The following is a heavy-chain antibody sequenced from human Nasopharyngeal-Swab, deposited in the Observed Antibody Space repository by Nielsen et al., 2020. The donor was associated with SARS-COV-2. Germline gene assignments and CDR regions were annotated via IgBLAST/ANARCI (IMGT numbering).Heavy chain of an antibody. J-gene: IGHJ4*02. D-gene: IGHD4-17*01. CDR3: AKDRSVTTDCSVY. V-gene: IGHV3-23*01. CDR2: ISGGGGST. Sequence: WIRQPPGKGLEWVSAISGGGGSTYYADSVKGRFTISRDNSKNTLYLQMNSLRAEDTAVYYCAKDRSVTTDCSVYWGQGTLVTVSS.